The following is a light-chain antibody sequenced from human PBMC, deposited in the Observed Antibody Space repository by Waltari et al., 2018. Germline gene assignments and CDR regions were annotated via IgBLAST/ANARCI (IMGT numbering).Light chain of an antibody. V-gene: IGKV4-1*01. J-gene: IGKJ1*01. Sequence: DIVMTQTPDSLAVSLGERGTINRKSSQSVFYSSYRKKYLAWYQQKPGQPTKLLIYWASTRAAGVPDRFRGSGSETDVNLTISGLQAEGVAVYDCHQYYTTPPTFGQGTKVEIK. CDR2: WAS. CDR1: QSVFYSSYRKKY. CDR3: HQYYTTPPT.